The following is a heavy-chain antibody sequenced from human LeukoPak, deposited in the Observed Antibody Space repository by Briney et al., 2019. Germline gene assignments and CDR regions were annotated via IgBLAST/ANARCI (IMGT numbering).Heavy chain of an antibody. Sequence: GGSLRLSRAASGFTFDDYAMHWVRQAPGKGLEWVSGISWNSGSIGYADSVKGRFTISRDNAKNSLYLQMNSLRAEDTALYYCAKDDRYCSSTSCDLGNAFDIWGQGTMVTVSS. J-gene: IGHJ3*02. V-gene: IGHV3-9*01. CDR1: GFTFDDYA. CDR3: AKDDRYCSSTSCDLGNAFDI. CDR2: ISWNSGSI. D-gene: IGHD2-2*01.